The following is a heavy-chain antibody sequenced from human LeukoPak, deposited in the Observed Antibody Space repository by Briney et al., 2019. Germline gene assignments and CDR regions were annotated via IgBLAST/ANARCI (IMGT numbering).Heavy chain of an antibody. V-gene: IGHV4-59*01. CDR2: IYYSGNT. J-gene: IGHJ4*02. CDR1: GCSISTYY. Sequence: SETLSLTCTVSGCSISTYYWSWIRQPPGKGLEWIGYIYYSGNTNCIPSLKSRVTLSVDTSKNQFSLKLSSVTAADTAVYFCARVGPHASFDYWGQGTLVTVSS. CDR3: ARVGPHASFDY.